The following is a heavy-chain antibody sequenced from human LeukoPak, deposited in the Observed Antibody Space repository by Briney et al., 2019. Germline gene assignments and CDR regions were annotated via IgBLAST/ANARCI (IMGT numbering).Heavy chain of an antibody. CDR3: ARDDYGDYGVYYYMDV. J-gene: IGHJ6*03. CDR1: GYTFTSYG. D-gene: IGHD4-17*01. Sequence: ASVKVSCKASGYTFTSYGISWVRQAPGQGLEWMGWISAYNGNTNYAQKLQGRVTMTTDTSTSTAYMELRSLRSDDTAVYYCARDDYGDYGVYYYMDVWGKGTTVTDSS. V-gene: IGHV1-18*01. CDR2: ISAYNGNT.